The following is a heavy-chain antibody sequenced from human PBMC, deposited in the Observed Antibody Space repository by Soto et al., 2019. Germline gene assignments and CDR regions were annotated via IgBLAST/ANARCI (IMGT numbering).Heavy chain of an antibody. V-gene: IGHV3-13*04. CDR1: GFTFSSYD. J-gene: IGHJ5*02. CDR2: IGTAGDA. CDR3: ARGQHSGYDWSPSFDP. D-gene: IGHD5-12*01. Sequence: PGGSLRVSCAASGFTFSSYDMRWVRQNTGKGLEWVSAIGTAGDAYYPNSVKGRFTISRDNSKNTLYLQMNSLRAEDTAVYYCARGQHSGYDWSPSFDPWGQGTLVTVSS.